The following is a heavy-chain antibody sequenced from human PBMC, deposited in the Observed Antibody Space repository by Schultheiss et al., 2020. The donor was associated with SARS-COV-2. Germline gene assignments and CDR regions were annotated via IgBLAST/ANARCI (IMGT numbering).Heavy chain of an antibody. CDR2: IWYDGSNK. CDR1: GFTFSSYG. Sequence: GESLKISCAASGFTFSSYGMHWVRQAPGKGLEWVAVIWYDGSNKYYADSVKGRFTISRDNSKNTLYLQMNSLRAEDTAVYYCARAITSEGYYYYYGMDVWGQGTTVTVSS. V-gene: IGHV3-33*01. J-gene: IGHJ6*02. CDR3: ARAITSEGYYYYYGMDV. D-gene: IGHD3-3*01.